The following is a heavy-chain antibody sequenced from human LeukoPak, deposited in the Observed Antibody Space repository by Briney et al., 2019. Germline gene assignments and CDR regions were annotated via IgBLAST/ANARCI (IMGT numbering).Heavy chain of an antibody. CDR1: GYSFTSYW. V-gene: IGHV5-51*01. J-gene: IGHJ4*02. Sequence: GESLKISCKGSGYSFTSYWIGWVRQLPGKGLEWVGIIYPGGSDTRYSPSFQGQVTISADKSISTAYLQWSSLKASDTAMYYCARSLTSYGDYALDYWGQGTLVTVSS. CDR2: IYPGGSDT. CDR3: ARSLTSYGDYALDY. D-gene: IGHD4-17*01.